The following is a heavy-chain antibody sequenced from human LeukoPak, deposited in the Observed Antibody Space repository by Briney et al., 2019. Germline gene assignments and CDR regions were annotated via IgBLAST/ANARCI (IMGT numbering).Heavy chain of an antibody. CDR1: GFTFSDYY. J-gene: IGHJ3*02. V-gene: IGHV3-11*04. CDR3: ARESPASSSWYGNAFDI. D-gene: IGHD6-13*01. CDR2: ISSSGSTI. Sequence: GGSLRLSCAASGFTFSDYYMSWIRQAPGKGLGWVSYISSSGSTIYYADSVKGRFTISRDNAKNSLYLQMNSLRAEDTAVYYCARESPASSSWYGNAFDIWGQGTMVTVSS.